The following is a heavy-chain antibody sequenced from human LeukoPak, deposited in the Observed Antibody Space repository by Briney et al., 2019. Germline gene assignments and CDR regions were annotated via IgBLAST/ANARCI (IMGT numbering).Heavy chain of an antibody. Sequence: GGSLRLSCAASGFIVSSNYMSWVRQAPGKGLEWVSVISSGGNTYYADSVKGRFTISRDNSKNTLYLQMNGLRAEDTAVYYCAREVRGYYFDYWGPGTLVTVSS. J-gene: IGHJ4*02. CDR2: ISSGGNT. V-gene: IGHV3-53*01. D-gene: IGHD3-22*01. CDR3: AREVRGYYFDY. CDR1: GFIVSSNY.